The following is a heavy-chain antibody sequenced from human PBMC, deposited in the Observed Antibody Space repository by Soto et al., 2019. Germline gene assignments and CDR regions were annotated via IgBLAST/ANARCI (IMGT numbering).Heavy chain of an antibody. CDR1: GGSISSSNW. Sequence: SDTLSLTYTVSGGSISSSNWLRWVRQPPGMGLEWIASISYSGTTNYNSSLKSRVTISIDTSKNQFSLKFNSVTAADTAVYYCAREGYNFGPFDYWGQGALVTVS. V-gene: IGHV4-4*02. CDR3: AREGYNFGPFDY. CDR2: ISYSGTT. D-gene: IGHD5-18*01. J-gene: IGHJ4*02.